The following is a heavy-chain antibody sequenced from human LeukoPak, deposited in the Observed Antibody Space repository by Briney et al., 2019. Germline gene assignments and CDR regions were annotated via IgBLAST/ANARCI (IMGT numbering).Heavy chain of an antibody. J-gene: IGHJ4*02. CDR3: AAFGNADY. CDR1: GFTFSSYG. D-gene: IGHD4-23*01. Sequence: GGSLRLSCAASGFTFSSYGMHWVRQAPGKGLEWVAVISYDGSNKYYADSVKGRSTISRDNSKNTLYLQMNSLRAEDTAVYYCAAFGNADYWGQGTLVTVSS. V-gene: IGHV3-30*03. CDR2: ISYDGSNK.